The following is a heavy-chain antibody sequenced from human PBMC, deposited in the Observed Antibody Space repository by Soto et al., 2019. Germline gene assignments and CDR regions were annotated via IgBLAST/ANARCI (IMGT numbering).Heavy chain of an antibody. CDR2: IWYDGSNK. J-gene: IGHJ6*02. V-gene: IGHV3-33*01. Sequence: PVGSLRLSCAASGFTFSSYGMHWVRQAPGKGLEWVAVIWYDGSNKYYADSVKGRFTISRDNSKNTLYLQMNSPRAEDTAVYYCARDQRYSSGWHKYYGMDVWGQGTTVTVSS. D-gene: IGHD6-19*01. CDR1: GFTFSSYG. CDR3: ARDQRYSSGWHKYYGMDV.